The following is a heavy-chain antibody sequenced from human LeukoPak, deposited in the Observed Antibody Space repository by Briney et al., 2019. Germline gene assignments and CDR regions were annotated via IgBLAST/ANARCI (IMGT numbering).Heavy chain of an antibody. Sequence: ASVKVSCKASGYTFTSYGISWVRQAPGQGLEWMGWINPNSGGTNYAQKFQGRVTMTRDTSISTAYMELSRLRSDDTAVYYCARDPRLRGSGSYYIQTYYYYYMDVWGKGTTVTVSS. V-gene: IGHV1-2*02. J-gene: IGHJ6*03. CDR3: ARDPRLRGSGSYYIQTYYYYYMDV. D-gene: IGHD3-10*01. CDR2: INPNSGGT. CDR1: GYTFTSYG.